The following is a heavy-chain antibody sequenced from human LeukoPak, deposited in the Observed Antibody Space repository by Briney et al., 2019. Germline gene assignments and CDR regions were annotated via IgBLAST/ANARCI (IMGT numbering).Heavy chain of an antibody. Sequence: EGSLRLSCAASGFTFSNYDMHWVRQATGKGLEWVSAIGTAGDTYYPGSVKGRFTISRENAKNSLYLQMNSLRAGDTAVYYCARDRGGGHMDVWGKGTTVTISS. CDR2: IGTAGDT. D-gene: IGHD2-15*01. CDR3: ARDRGGGHMDV. V-gene: IGHV3-13*01. CDR1: GFTFSNYD. J-gene: IGHJ6*03.